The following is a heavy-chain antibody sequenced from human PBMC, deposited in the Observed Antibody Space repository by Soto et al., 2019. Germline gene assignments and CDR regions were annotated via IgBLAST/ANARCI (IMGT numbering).Heavy chain of an antibody. CDR1: GYTFTGYY. CDR2: INPNSGGT. J-gene: IGHJ4*02. D-gene: IGHD2-15*01. CDR3: ARREVYCSGGSCYFHFDY. Sequence: QVQLVQSGAEVKKPGASVKVSCKASGYTFTGYYMHWLRQAPGQGLEWMGWINPNSGGTNYAQKFQGWVTMTRDTSISTAYMELSRLRSDDTAVYYCARREVYCSGGSCYFHFDYWGQGTLVTVSS. V-gene: IGHV1-2*04.